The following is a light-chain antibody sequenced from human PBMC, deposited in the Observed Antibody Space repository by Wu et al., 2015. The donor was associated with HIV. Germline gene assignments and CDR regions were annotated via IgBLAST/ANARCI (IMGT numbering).Light chain of an antibody. V-gene: IGKV1-27*01. J-gene: IGKJ1*01. CDR2: AAS. CDR3: QKYNTAPWT. Sequence: EIQMTQSPSSLSASVGDRVTITCRASQGITNYLAWYQQKPGKVPKVLIYAASTLQSGAPSRFSGSGSGTDITLTISSLQPEDVATYYCQKYNTAPWTFGQGTKVEIK. CDR1: QGITNY.